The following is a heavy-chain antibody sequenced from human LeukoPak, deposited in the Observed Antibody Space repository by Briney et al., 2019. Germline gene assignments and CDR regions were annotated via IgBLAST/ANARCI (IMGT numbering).Heavy chain of an antibody. V-gene: IGHV4-59*01. D-gene: IGHD3-22*01. CDR3: ARWAGYYYDSSGYRWFDP. CDR2: IYYSGST. Sequence: SETLSLTCTVSGGSISSYYWSWIRQPPGKGLEWIGYIYYSGSTNYNPSLKSRVTISVDTSKNQFSLKLSSVTAADTAVYYCARWAGYYYDSSGYRWFDPRGQGTLVTVSS. CDR1: GGSISSYY. J-gene: IGHJ5*02.